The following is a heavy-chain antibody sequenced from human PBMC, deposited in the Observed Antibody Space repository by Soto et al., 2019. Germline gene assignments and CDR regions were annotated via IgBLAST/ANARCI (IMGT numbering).Heavy chain of an antibody. J-gene: IGHJ5*02. CDR1: GGSFSGYY. CDR2: INHSGST. V-gene: IGHV4-34*01. Sequence: SETLSLTCAVYGGSFSGYYWSWIRQPPGKGLEWIGEINHSGSTNYNPSLKSRVTISVDTSKNQFSLKLSSVTAADTAVYYCARADPDIVVVPAAIPGWFDPWGQGTLVTVSS. D-gene: IGHD2-2*02. CDR3: ARADPDIVVVPAAIPGWFDP.